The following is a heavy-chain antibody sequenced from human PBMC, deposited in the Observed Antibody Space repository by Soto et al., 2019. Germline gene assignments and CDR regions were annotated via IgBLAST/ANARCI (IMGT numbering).Heavy chain of an antibody. V-gene: IGHV3-7*03. CDR3: AGGKAMTGYDFWSGYSDYYGMDV. J-gene: IGHJ6*02. Sequence: EVQLVESGGGLVQPGGSLRLSCAASGFTFSSYWMSWVRQAPGKGLEWVANIKQDGSEKYYVDYVKGRFTISRDNAKNSLYLQMNSLRAEDTAVYYCAGGKAMTGYDFWSGYSDYYGMDVWGQGTTVTVSS. CDR1: GFTFSSYW. CDR2: IKQDGSEK. D-gene: IGHD3-3*01.